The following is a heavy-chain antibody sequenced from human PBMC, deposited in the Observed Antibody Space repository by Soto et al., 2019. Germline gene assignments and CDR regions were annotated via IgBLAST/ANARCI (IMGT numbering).Heavy chain of an antibody. V-gene: IGHV4-39*01. CDR3: VRFWPPPDYNILTIYTDAFDY. Sequence: PSETLSLACSVSGGSITIDSYFWGWIRQSPEKGLEWIASISYSGNTYYNPTLKSRVSISVDTSKSHFSLRLSSVTAADAAVYYCVRFWPPPDYNILTIYTDAFDYRGQGTLVTVSS. CDR2: ISYSGNT. J-gene: IGHJ4*02. CDR1: GGSITIDSYF. D-gene: IGHD3-9*01.